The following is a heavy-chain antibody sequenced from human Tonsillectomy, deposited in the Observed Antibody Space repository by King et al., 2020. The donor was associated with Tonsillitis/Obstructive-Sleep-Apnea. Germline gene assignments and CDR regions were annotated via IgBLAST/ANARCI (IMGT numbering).Heavy chain of an antibody. V-gene: IGHV4-59*01. D-gene: IGHD4-17*01. CDR1: GGSISSYY. CDR2: IYYSGST. CDR3: ARGPGRDGDYGPFDY. J-gene: IGHJ4*02. Sequence: VQLQESGPGLVKPSETLSLTCTVSGGSISSYYWSWIRQPPGKGLDWNGYIYYSGSTNSHPPLKRRVPTSVDTSKNHFSRNLSSVTAADTAVYYCARGPGRDGDYGPFDYWGQGTLVTVSS.